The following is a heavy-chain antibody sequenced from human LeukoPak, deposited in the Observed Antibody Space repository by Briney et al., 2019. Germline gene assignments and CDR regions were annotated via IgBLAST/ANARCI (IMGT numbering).Heavy chain of an antibody. V-gene: IGHV4-39*07. J-gene: IGHJ5*02. Sequence: ASETLSLTCTVSGDSITSGSYYWGWIRQPPGKGLEWIGSIYYSGSTYYNPSLKSRVTMSLDTSKNQLSLNLTSVTAADTAVYYCARVYRPRQLSWFDPWGQGTLVTVSS. CDR3: ARVYRPRQLSWFDP. CDR1: GDSITSGSYY. CDR2: IYYSGST. D-gene: IGHD3-16*02.